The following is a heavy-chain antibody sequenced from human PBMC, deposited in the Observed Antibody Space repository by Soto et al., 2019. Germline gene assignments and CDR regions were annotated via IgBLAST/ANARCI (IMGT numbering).Heavy chain of an antibody. Sequence: EVQLVESGGGLVQPGRSLRLSCAASGFTFDDYAMHWVRQAPGKGLEWVSGISWNSGSIGYADSVKGRFTISRDNAKNSLYLQMNSLRAEDTALYYCAKVPKTYYYYYYMDVWGKGTTVTVSS. CDR3: AKVPKTYYYYYYMDV. CDR2: ISWNSGSI. V-gene: IGHV3-9*01. J-gene: IGHJ6*03. CDR1: GFTFDDYA.